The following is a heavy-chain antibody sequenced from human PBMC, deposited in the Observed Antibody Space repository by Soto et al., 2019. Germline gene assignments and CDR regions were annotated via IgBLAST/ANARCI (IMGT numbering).Heavy chain of an antibody. CDR1: GDSISSGGHS. Sequence: QVQLQESGSGLVKPSETLSLTCAVSGDSISSGGHSWSWIRQPPGKGLEWIGHIYHTGTTYKNPSLKSLVSISLDMSKNQFSLKLTFVTAADTAVYVCARGSRLDAYDIWGQGTLVTVSS. CDR3: ARGSRLDAYDI. V-gene: IGHV4-30-2*01. J-gene: IGHJ3*02. D-gene: IGHD3-10*01. CDR2: IYHTGTT.